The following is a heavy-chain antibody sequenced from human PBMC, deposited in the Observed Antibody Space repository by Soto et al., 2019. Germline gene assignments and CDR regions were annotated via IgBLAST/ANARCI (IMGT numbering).Heavy chain of an antibody. CDR3: ARGAYCSGGSCYSRRNWFDP. CDR2: INSDGSST. D-gene: IGHD2-15*01. V-gene: IGHV3-74*01. CDR1: GFTFSSYW. Sequence: EVQLVESGGGLVQPGGSLRLSCAASGFTFSSYWMHWVRQAPGKGLVWVSRINSDGSSTSYADSVKGRFTISRDNAKNTLYLQMNSLRAEDTAVYYCARGAYCSGGSCYSRRNWFDPWGQGTLVTVSS. J-gene: IGHJ5*02.